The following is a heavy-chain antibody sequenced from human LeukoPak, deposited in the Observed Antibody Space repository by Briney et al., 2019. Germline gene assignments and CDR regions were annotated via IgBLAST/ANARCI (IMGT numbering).Heavy chain of an antibody. CDR1: GGSFSGYY. Sequence: SETLSLTCAVYGGSFSGYYWSWIRQPPGKGLEWIGEINHSGSTNYNPSLKSRVTISVDTSKNQFSLKLSSVTAADTAVYYCVGSVDYGGLYYFDYWGQGTLVTVSS. CDR3: VGSVDYGGLYYFDY. D-gene: IGHD4-23*01. V-gene: IGHV4-34*01. J-gene: IGHJ4*02. CDR2: INHSGST.